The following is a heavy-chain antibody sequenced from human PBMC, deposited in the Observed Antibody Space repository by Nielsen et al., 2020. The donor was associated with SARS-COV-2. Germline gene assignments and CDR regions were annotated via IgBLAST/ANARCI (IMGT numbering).Heavy chain of an antibody. CDR2: INSDGSST. CDR3: ARISRFPSYYYYGMDV. J-gene: IGHJ6*02. CDR1: GFTFSSYW. V-gene: IGHV3-74*01. Sequence: GESLKISCAASGFTFSSYWMHWVRQAPGKGLVWVSRINSDGSSTSYADSVKGRFTISRDNAKNTLYLQMNSLRAEDTAVYYCARISRFPSYYYYGMDVWGQGTTVTGSS. D-gene: IGHD3-10*01.